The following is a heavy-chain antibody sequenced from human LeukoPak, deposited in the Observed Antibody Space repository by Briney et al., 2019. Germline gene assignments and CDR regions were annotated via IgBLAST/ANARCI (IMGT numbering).Heavy chain of an antibody. CDR3: ARVGGYYDSSGYQLGGFDY. CDR1: GGSISSYY. Sequence: SETLSLTGTVSGGSISSYYWSWIRQPAGKGLEWIGRIYTSGSTNYNPSLKSRVTMSVDTSKNQFSLKLSSVTAADTAVYYCARVGGYYDSSGYQLGGFDYWGQGTLVTVSS. V-gene: IGHV4-4*07. D-gene: IGHD3-22*01. J-gene: IGHJ4*02. CDR2: IYTSGST.